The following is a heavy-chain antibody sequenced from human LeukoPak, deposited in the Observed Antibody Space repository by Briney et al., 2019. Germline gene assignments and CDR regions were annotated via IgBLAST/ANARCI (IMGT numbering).Heavy chain of an antibody. CDR2: IHYSGST. V-gene: IGHV4-59*08. CDR3: ARHIGSYYYYGLDV. CDR1: GASISSHY. J-gene: IGHJ6*02. Sequence: SETLSLTCNVSGASISSHYWNWIRQPPGEGLEWIGYIHYSGSTNYNPSLTSRVTISLDTSKKQFSLKLTSVTAADTAVYYCARHIGSYYYYGLDVWGQGTTVTVSS.